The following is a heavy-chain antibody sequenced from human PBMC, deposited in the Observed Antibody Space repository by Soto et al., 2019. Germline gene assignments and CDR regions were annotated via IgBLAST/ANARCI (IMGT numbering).Heavy chain of an antibody. CDR2: INHSGST. Sequence: PSETLSLTGAVYVGSFSGYYWSWIRQPPGKGLEWIGEINHSGSTNYNPSLKSRVTISVDTSKNQFSLKLSSVTAADTAVYYCARRRSDFWSGYWDPFDYWGQGTLVTVSS. V-gene: IGHV4-34*01. CDR3: ARRRSDFWSGYWDPFDY. CDR1: VGSFSGYY. D-gene: IGHD3-3*01. J-gene: IGHJ4*02.